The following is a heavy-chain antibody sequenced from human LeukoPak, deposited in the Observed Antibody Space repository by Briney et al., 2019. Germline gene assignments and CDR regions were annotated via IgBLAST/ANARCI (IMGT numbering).Heavy chain of an antibody. J-gene: IGHJ6*02. D-gene: IGHD3-22*01. CDR1: EFTFSSYS. V-gene: IGHV3-48*01. CDR3: ARDSSGGDSGYYPLHYYYYGMDV. Sequence: PGGSLRLSCAASEFTFSSYSMNWVRQAPGKGLEWVSYITNSGNSKSYADSVKGRFTISRDNTKNSLYLQMNGLRAEDTAVYYCARDSSGGDSGYYPLHYYYYGMDVWGQGTTVTVSS. CDR2: ITNSGNSK.